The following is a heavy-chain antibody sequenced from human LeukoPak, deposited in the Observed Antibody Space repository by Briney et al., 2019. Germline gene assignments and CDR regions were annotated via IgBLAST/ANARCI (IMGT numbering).Heavy chain of an antibody. CDR3: ARQNAYYYHIDV. Sequence: SETLSLTCVVAGQSFSTGYYWALIRQPPGKGLEWIGNIYHTGITYYNPSLKSRVTISLDKSRNQFSLNLNSVTASDTAMYYCARQNAYYYHIDVWGKGTTVTVS. V-gene: IGHV4-38-2*01. D-gene: IGHD3-10*01. J-gene: IGHJ6*03. CDR2: IYHTGIT. CDR1: GQSFSTGYY.